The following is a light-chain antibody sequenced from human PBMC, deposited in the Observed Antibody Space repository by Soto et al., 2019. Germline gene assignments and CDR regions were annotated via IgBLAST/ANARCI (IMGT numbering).Light chain of an antibody. CDR1: SGHSNYA. V-gene: IGLV4-69*01. CDR2: LNSDGSH. CDR3: QTWDTDIVV. J-gene: IGLJ2*01. Sequence: QAVVTQSPSASASLGASVKLTCTLSSGHSNYAIAWHQQQPEKGPRFLMKLNSDGSHSKGDGIPDRFSGSSSGAERYLTISSLQSEDEGDYYCQTWDTDIVVFGGGTKLTVL.